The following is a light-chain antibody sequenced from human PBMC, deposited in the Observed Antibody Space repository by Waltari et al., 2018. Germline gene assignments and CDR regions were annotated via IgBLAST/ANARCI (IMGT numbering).Light chain of an antibody. CDR3: QAWDSSTVV. CDR2: QES. CDR1: KLGDKY. V-gene: IGLV3-1*01. J-gene: IGLJ2*01. Sequence: SYELTQPPSVHVSPGQTASITCPVSKLGDKYVSWYQLKPGQSPMLVIYQESQRPSGIPERFSGSNSGNTATVTISGTQAMDEADYYCQAWDSSTVVFGGGTKLTVL.